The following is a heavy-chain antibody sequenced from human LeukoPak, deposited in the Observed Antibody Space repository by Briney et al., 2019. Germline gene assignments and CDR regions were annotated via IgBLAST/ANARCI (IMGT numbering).Heavy chain of an antibody. D-gene: IGHD3-22*01. V-gene: IGHV1-2*02. CDR2: INPNSGGT. CDR1: GYTFTGYY. CDR3: AREGYDSSGPKVAGAFDI. J-gene: IGHJ3*02. Sequence: ASVKVSCKASGYTFTGYYMHWVRQAPGQGLEWMGWINPNSGGTNYAQKFQGRVTMTRDTSISTAYMELSRLRSDDTAVYYCAREGYDSSGPKVAGAFDIWGQGTMVTVSS.